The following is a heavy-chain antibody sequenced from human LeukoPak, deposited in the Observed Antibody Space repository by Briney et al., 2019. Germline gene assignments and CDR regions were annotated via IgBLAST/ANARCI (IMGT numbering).Heavy chain of an antibody. V-gene: IGHV5-51*01. CDR1: GYSFTSYW. Sequence: KPGESLKISCKGSGYSFTSYWIGWVRPMPGKGLEWMGIIYPGDSDTRYSPSFQGQVTISADKSISTAYLQWSSLKASDTAMYYCARRAASYGYYYGMDVWGQGTTVTVSS. CDR2: IYPGDSDT. D-gene: IGHD5-18*01. J-gene: IGHJ6*02. CDR3: ARRAASYGYYYGMDV.